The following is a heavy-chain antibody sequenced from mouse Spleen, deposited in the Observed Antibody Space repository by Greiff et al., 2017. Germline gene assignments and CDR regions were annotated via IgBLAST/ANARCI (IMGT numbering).Heavy chain of an antibody. CDR1: GYTFTDYY. CDR2: INPYNGGT. D-gene: IGHD2-1*01. CDR3: ARTHYGNYLYAMDY. Sequence: EVQLQQSGPVLVKPGASVKMSCKASGYTFTDYYMNWVKQSHGKSLEWIGVINPYNGGTSYNQKFKGKATLTVDKSSSTAYMELNSLTSEDSAVYYCARTHYGNYLYAMDYWGQGTSVTVSS. J-gene: IGHJ4*01. V-gene: IGHV1-19*01.